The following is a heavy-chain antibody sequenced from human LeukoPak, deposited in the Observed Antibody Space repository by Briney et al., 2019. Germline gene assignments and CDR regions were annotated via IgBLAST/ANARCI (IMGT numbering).Heavy chain of an antibody. D-gene: IGHD2-2*01. J-gene: IGHJ3*02. CDR3: ARGNLQLLIDI. V-gene: IGHV1-8*03. CDR2: MNPNSGNT. CDR1: GYTFTSYD. Sequence: GASVKVSCKASGYTFTSYDINWVRHATGQGLEWMGWMNPNSGNTGYAQKFQGRVTITRNTSISTAYMELSSLRSEDTAVYYCARGNLQLLIDIWGQGTMVTVSS.